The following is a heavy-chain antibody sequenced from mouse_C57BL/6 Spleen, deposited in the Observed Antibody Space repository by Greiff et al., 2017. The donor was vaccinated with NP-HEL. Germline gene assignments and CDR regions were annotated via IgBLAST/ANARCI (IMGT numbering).Heavy chain of an antibody. CDR1: GYTFTSYW. V-gene: IGHV1-72*01. CDR3: ARRPTVRVSAMDY. CDR2: IGPSSGGT. Sequence: VQLQQPGAGLVKPGASVKLSCKASGYTFTSYWMHWVKQRPGRGLEWIGRIGPSSGGTKYNEKFKSKATLTVDKPSSTAYMQRSSLTSEDSAVYYWARRPTVRVSAMDYWGQGTSVTVSS. D-gene: IGHD2-10*01. J-gene: IGHJ4*01.